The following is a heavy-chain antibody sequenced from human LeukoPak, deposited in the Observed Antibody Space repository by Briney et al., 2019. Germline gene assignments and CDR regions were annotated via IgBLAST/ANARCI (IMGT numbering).Heavy chain of an antibody. D-gene: IGHD3-9*01. J-gene: IGHJ4*02. V-gene: IGHV3-9*01. CDR2: ISWNSGSI. CDR3: ARDEGDILTGYYNGGAFDY. CDR1: GFTFDDYA. Sequence: GGSLRLSCAASGFTFDDYAMHWVRQAPGKGLEWVSGISWNSGSIGYADSVKGRFTISRDNAKNSLYLQMNSLRAEDTAVYYCARDEGDILTGYYNGGAFDYWGQGTLVTVSS.